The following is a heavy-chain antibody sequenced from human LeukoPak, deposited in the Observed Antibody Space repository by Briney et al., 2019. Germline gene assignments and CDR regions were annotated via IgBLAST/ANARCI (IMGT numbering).Heavy chain of an antibody. V-gene: IGHV3-21*01. Sequence: GGSLRLSCAASGFTFSSYSMNWVRQAPGKGLEWVSSISSSSSYIYYADSVKGRFTISRDNAKNSLYLQMNSLRAEDTAVYYCARDGSIAVAGTPFDIWGQGRMVTVSS. CDR3: ARDGSIAVAGTPFDI. J-gene: IGHJ3*02. CDR1: GFTFSSYS. D-gene: IGHD6-19*01. CDR2: ISSSSSYI.